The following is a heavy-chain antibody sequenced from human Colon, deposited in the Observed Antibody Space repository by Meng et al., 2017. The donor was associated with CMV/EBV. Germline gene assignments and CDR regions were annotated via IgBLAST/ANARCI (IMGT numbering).Heavy chain of an antibody. V-gene: IGHV4-34*01. J-gene: IGHJ5*02. CDR2: INHSGTT. Sequence: YGGSFSGYYWTWIRQPSGKGLEWIGEINHSGTTNYNTSLNSRVAISVDTSENQFSLRLSSVTAADTAVYYCARQIWSGSLYNWFDPWGQGTLVTVSS. CDR3: ARQIWSGSLYNWFDP. D-gene: IGHD3-3*01. CDR1: GGSFSGYY.